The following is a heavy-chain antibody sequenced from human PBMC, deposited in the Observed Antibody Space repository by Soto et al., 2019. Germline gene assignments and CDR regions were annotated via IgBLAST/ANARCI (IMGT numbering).Heavy chain of an antibody. CDR2: ISYDGSNK. CDR1: GFTFSSYG. CDR3: AKDESEGDTILGVDIIGGYFDY. Sequence: QLQLVESGGGVVQPGRSLRLSCAASGFTFSSYGMHWVRQAPGKGLEWVAVISYDGSNKYYADSVKGRFTISRDNSKNTLVLQMNSLRAEDTAVYYCAKDESEGDTILGVDIIGGYFDYWGQGTLVTVSS. D-gene: IGHD3-3*01. J-gene: IGHJ4*02. V-gene: IGHV3-30*18.